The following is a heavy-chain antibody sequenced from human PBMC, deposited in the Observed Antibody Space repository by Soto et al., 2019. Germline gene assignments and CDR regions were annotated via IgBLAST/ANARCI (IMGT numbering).Heavy chain of an antibody. J-gene: IGHJ6*02. CDR2: ISAYNGNT. CDR3: ARGSLIAAAGAGYYYGMDV. V-gene: IGHV1-18*01. CDR1: GYTFTSYG. Sequence: ASVKVSCKASGYTFTSYGISWVRQAPGQGLEWMGWISAYNGNTNYAQKLQGRVTMTTDTSTSTAYMELRSLRSDDTAVYYCARGSLIAAAGAGYYYGMDVWGQGTTVTVSS. D-gene: IGHD6-13*01.